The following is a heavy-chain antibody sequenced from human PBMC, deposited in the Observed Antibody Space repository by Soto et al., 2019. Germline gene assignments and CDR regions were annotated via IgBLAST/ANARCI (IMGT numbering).Heavy chain of an antibody. CDR1: GFTVSNYH. D-gene: IGHD6-13*01. J-gene: IGHJ4*02. CDR2: IYTAGSA. V-gene: IGHV3-66*01. Sequence: EVQLVESGGGLVQPGGSLRLSCAASGFTVSNYHMNWVRRAPGKGLEWVSVIYTAGSADFADSVKGRFSISRDDSKNTLYLQMSSLRAEDTAVYYCARVHNSSYHYFNYWGQGTLVTVSS. CDR3: ARVHNSSYHYFNY.